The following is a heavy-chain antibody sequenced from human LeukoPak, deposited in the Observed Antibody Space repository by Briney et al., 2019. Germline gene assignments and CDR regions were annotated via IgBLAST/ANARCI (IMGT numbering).Heavy chain of an antibody. CDR2: IYSSGST. Sequence: SETLSLTCTVSGGSITSFYWSWIRQSAGKGLEWIGRIYSSGSTNYNPSLKSRVTMSADTSNNQFSLKVRSVTAADTAVYYCARQYYDILTGYYSFDYWGQGTLVTVSS. D-gene: IGHD3-9*01. V-gene: IGHV4-4*07. CDR1: GGSITSFY. J-gene: IGHJ4*02. CDR3: ARQYYDILTGYYSFDY.